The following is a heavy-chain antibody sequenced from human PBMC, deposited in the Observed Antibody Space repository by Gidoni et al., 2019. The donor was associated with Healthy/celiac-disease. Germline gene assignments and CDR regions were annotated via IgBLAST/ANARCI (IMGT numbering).Heavy chain of an antibody. J-gene: IGHJ4*02. CDR3: ARVGSSGYYSIYLDY. Sequence: QVQLVESGGGLVKPGGSLRLSCAASGLTFRAYYMSWIRQAPGKGLEWVSYISSSGSTIYYADSVKGRFTISRDNAKNSLYLQMNSLRAEDTAVYYCARVGSSGYYSIYLDYWGQGTLVTVSS. CDR1: GLTFRAYY. D-gene: IGHD3-22*01. CDR2: ISSSGSTI. V-gene: IGHV3-11*01.